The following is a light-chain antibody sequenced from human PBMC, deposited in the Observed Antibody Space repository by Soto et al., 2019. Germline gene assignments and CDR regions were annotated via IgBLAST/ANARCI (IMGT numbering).Light chain of an antibody. CDR2: DAS. Sequence: EILLTQSPATLSLSPGERATLSCRASQSVRRSLAWYQQKPGQAPRLLIYDASTRATGIPGRFSGSGSGTDFTLSISNLEPEYFAVYFCQQRSSWSWTFGQFAKVEIK. CDR1: QSVRRS. CDR3: QQRSSWSWT. J-gene: IGKJ1*01. V-gene: IGKV3-11*01.